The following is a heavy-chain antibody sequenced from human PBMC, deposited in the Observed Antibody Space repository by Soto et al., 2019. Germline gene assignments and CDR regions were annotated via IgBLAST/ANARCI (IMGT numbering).Heavy chain of an antibody. V-gene: IGHV1-2*02. CDR2: INPNSGGT. Sequence: SLQVSCRAPGNRFTGYHLHWVRHAPGQELAWMGWINPNSGGTNYAQKFQGRVTMSRDTSINTAYMELNSLRSDDTAGYYCATEGSPNYREGVESRGQGQRGTGSS. CDR1: GNRFTGYH. CDR3: ATEGSPNYREGVES. D-gene: IGHD4-17*01. J-gene: IGHJ1*01.